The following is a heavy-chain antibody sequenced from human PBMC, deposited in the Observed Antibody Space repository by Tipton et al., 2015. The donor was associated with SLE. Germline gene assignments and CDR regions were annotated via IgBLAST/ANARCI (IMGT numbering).Heavy chain of an antibody. CDR2: INHSGST. Sequence: TLSLTCAVYGGSFSGYYWSWIRQPPGKGLEWIGEINHSGSTNYNPSLKSRVTISVDTSKNQFSLKRSSVTAADTAVYYCARGHSSSSPFDYWGQGTLVTVSS. D-gene: IGHD6-6*01. V-gene: IGHV4-34*01. CDR1: GGSFSGYY. CDR3: ARGHSSSSPFDY. J-gene: IGHJ4*02.